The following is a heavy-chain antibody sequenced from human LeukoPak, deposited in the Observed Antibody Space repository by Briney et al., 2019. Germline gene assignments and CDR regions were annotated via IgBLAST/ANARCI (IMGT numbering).Heavy chain of an antibody. CDR3: AKFDFPSGSYSY. V-gene: IGHV3-23*01. Sequence: PGGSLRLSCAASEFTFTSYAMSWVRQPPGKGLEWVSAISSSGGSTYYADSVKGHFTISRDNSKNTLYLQMNSLRAEDTAVYYCAKFDFPSGSYSYWGQGTLVTVSS. D-gene: IGHD3-10*01. CDR1: EFTFTSYA. J-gene: IGHJ4*02. CDR2: ISSSGGST.